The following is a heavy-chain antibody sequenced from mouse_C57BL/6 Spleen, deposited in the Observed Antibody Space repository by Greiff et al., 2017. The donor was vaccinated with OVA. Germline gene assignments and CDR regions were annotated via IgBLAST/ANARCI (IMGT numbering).Heavy chain of an antibody. Sequence: EVKVEESGGGLVKPGGSLKLSCAASGFTFSSYAMSWVRQTPEKRLEWVATISDGGSYTYYPDNVKGRFTISRDNAKNNLYLQMSHLKSEDTAMYYCARDGITTVVATNWYFDVWGTGTTVTVSS. CDR3: ARDGITTVVATNWYFDV. CDR1: GFTFSSYA. CDR2: ISDGGSYT. V-gene: IGHV5-4*01. D-gene: IGHD1-1*01. J-gene: IGHJ1*03.